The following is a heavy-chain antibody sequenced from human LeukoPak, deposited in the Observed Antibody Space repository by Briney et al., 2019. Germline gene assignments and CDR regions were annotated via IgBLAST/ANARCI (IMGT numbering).Heavy chain of an antibody. CDR3: ARERLLWFGEFDRPFDY. V-gene: IGHV1-2*02. CDR1: GYTFTGYY. J-gene: IGHJ4*02. CDR2: INPNSDGT. Sequence: VASVKVSCKASGYTFTGYYMHWVRQAPGQGLEWMGWINPNSDGTNYAQKFQGRVTMTRDTSISTAYMELRSLRSDDTAVYYCARERLLWFGEFDRPFDYWGQGTLVTVSS. D-gene: IGHD3-10*01.